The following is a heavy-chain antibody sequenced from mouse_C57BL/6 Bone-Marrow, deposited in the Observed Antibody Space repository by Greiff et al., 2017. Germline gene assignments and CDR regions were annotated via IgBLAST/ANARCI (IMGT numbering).Heavy chain of an antibody. V-gene: IGHV14-2*01. CDR1: GFNIKDYY. CDR2: IDPEDGET. CDR3: ASHFYYSNYFYAMDY. J-gene: IGHJ4*01. D-gene: IGHD2-5*01. Sequence: DVHLVESGAELVKPGASVKLSCTASGFNIKDYYMHWVKQRTEQGLEWIGRIDPEDGETKYAPKFQGKATITADTSSNTAYLQLSSLTSEDTAVYYCASHFYYSNYFYAMDYWGQGTSVTVSS.